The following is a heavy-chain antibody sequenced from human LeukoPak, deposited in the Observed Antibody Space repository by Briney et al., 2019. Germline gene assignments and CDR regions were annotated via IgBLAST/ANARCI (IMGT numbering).Heavy chain of an antibody. Sequence: PGGSLRLSCTAPGFTFSSYAMSWVRQAPGAGLEWVSAINGAGGSTWYADSVKGRFTISRDNSKNTLYMQMNSLSAEDTAVYYCAKDSYDSSGSRYDYWGQGTLVTVSS. D-gene: IGHD3-22*01. CDR1: GFTFSSYA. CDR2: INGAGGST. V-gene: IGHV3-23*01. CDR3: AKDSYDSSGSRYDY. J-gene: IGHJ4*02.